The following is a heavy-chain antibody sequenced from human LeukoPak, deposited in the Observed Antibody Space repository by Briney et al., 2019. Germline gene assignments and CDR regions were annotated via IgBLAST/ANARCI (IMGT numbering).Heavy chain of an antibody. CDR1: GYTFTSYD. Sequence: ASVMVSCKASGYTFTSYDINWVRQATGQGLEWMGWMNPNSGNTGYAQKFQGRVTMTRNTSISTAYMELSSLRSEDTAVYYCARRDMTMDAFDIWGQGTMVTVSS. CDR2: MNPNSGNT. V-gene: IGHV1-8*01. J-gene: IGHJ3*02. D-gene: IGHD4/OR15-4a*01. CDR3: ARRDMTMDAFDI.